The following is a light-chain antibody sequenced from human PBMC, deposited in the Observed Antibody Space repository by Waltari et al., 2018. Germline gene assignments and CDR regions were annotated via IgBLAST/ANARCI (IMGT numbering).Light chain of an antibody. CDR1: QSISYH. Sequence: DFQLPQSPSSLSASPGDRVTISCRASQSISYHLNWYQQKPGKAPKVLIYAASSLQSGVPSRFSGSGSGTDFTLTISSLQAEDFATYFCQQSYGSPYTFGQGTKLEIK. V-gene: IGKV1-39*01. CDR3: QQSYGSPYT. J-gene: IGKJ2*01. CDR2: AAS.